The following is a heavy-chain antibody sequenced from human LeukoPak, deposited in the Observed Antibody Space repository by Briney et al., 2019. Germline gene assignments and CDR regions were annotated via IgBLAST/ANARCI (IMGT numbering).Heavy chain of an antibody. J-gene: IGHJ6*03. V-gene: IGHV3-23*01. Sequence: PGGSLRLSCAASGFTFSSYAMSWVRQAPGKGLEWVSAISGSGGSTYYADSVKGRFTISRDNSKNTLYLQMNSLRAEDTAVCYCAKDPKDYYYMDVWGKGTTVTVSS. CDR2: ISGSGGST. CDR1: GFTFSSYA. CDR3: AKDPKDYYYMDV.